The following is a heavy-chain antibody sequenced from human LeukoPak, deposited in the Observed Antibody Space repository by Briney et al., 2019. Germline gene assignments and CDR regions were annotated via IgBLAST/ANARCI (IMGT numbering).Heavy chain of an antibody. D-gene: IGHD6-19*01. V-gene: IGHV3-21*04. J-gene: IGHJ4*02. Sequence: GGSLRLSCAASGFTFSSYSMNWVRQAPGKGLEWVSSISSSSSYIYYADSVKGRFTISRDDAKNSLYLQMNSLRAEDTALYYCAKDLLGAVAGTFDYWGQGTLVTVSS. CDR1: GFTFSSYS. CDR3: AKDLLGAVAGTFDY. CDR2: ISSSSSYI.